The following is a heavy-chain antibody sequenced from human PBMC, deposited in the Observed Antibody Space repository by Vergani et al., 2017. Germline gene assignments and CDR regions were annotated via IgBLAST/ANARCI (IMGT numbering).Heavy chain of an antibody. CDR1: GLTFSSYA. J-gene: IGHJ4*02. CDR2: ISYDGSNK. D-gene: IGHD5-12*01. Sequence: QVQLVESGGGVFQPGRSLRLPCAASGLTFSSYAMHWVRRAPGKGLEWVAVISYDGSNKYYADSVKGRFTISRDNSKNTLYLQMNSLRAEDTAVYYCARGYSGYSRDHGIDDYWGQGTLVTVSS. V-gene: IGHV3-30-3*01. CDR3: ARGYSGYSRDHGIDDY.